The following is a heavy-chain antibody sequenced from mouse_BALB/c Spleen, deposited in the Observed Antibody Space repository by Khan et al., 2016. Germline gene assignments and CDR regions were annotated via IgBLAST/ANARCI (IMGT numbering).Heavy chain of an antibody. CDR3: ARWAYYGNYVFAY. CDR2: INPSTGYT. V-gene: IGHV1-7*01. D-gene: IGHD2-10*01. Sequence: QVRLQQSGAELAKPGASVKMSCKASGYTFTSYWMHWVKQRPGQGLEWIGYINPSTGYTEYNQKFKDKATLTADKSSSTAYMQLRSLTSEDSAVYYCARWAYYGNYVFAYWGQGTLVTVSA. CDR1: GYTFTSYW. J-gene: IGHJ3*01.